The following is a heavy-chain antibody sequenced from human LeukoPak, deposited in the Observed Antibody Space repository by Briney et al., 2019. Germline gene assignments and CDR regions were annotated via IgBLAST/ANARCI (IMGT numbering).Heavy chain of an antibody. J-gene: IGHJ5*02. D-gene: IGHD3-10*01. V-gene: IGHV3-23*01. CDR2: ISASGDNT. CDR1: GFTFSSSG. CDR3: AKGYYGSGTYGWFDP. Sequence: SGGSLRLSCAASGFTFSSSGMSWVRQAPGKGLEWVSTISASGDNTYYADSVKGRFTISRDNSKKKLYLRMNSLRAEDTAVYYCAKGYYGSGTYGWFDPWGQGTLVTVSS.